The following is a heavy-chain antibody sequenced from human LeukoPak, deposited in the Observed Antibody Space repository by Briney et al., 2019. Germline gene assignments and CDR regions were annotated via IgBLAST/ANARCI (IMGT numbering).Heavy chain of an antibody. D-gene: IGHD6-13*01. CDR3: ARPAGYSSSWYHANWFDP. Sequence: GGSLRLSCAASGFTFSSYGMHWVRQAPGKGLEWVAVIWYDGSNKYYADSVKGRFTISRDNSKNSLYLQMNSLRTEDTALYYCARPAGYSSSWYHANWFDPWGQGTLVTVSS. CDR1: GFTFSSYG. V-gene: IGHV3-33*01. J-gene: IGHJ5*02. CDR2: IWYDGSNK.